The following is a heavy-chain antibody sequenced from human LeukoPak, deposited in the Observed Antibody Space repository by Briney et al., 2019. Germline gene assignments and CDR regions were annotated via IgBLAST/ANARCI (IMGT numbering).Heavy chain of an antibody. V-gene: IGHV4-59*08. J-gene: IGHJ6*02. Sequence: PSETLSPTCTVSGGSISSYYWSWIRQPPGKGLEWIGYIYYSGSTNYNPSLKSRVTISVDTSKNQFSLKLSSVTAADTAVYYCARQGVWGSYRYYYYGMDVWGQGTTVTVSS. D-gene: IGHD3-16*02. CDR1: GGSISSYY. CDR3: ARQGVWGSYRYYYYGMDV. CDR2: IYYSGST.